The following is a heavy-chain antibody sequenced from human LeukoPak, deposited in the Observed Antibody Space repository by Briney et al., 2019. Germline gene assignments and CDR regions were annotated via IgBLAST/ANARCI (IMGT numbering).Heavy chain of an antibody. D-gene: IGHD3-10*01. CDR1: GFTFSSYW. CDR3: ARDIYGSGSYYNSPAVDY. CDR2: IKQDGSEK. V-gene: IGHV3-7*01. J-gene: IGHJ4*02. Sequence: GGSLRLSCAASGFTFSSYWMSWVRQAPGKGLEWVANIKQDGSEKHYVDSVKGRSTISRDNAKNSLYLQMNSLRAEDTAVYYCARDIYGSGSYYNSPAVDYWGQGTLVTVSS.